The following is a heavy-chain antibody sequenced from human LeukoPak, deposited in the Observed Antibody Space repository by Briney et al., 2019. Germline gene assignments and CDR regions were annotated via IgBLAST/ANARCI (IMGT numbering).Heavy chain of an antibody. CDR2: ISGGSGGST. J-gene: IGHJ4*02. V-gene: IGHV3-23*01. Sequence: GGSLRLSCVASGFTFSDYAMSWVRQAPGKGLEWLSVISGGSGGSTYYADSVTGRFTVSRDNSKNKVDLQMNNLRAEDRAIYYCAKDHANTPVVTNWGQGILVTVSS. CDR3: AKDHANTPVVTN. D-gene: IGHD2-21*02. CDR1: GFTFSDYA.